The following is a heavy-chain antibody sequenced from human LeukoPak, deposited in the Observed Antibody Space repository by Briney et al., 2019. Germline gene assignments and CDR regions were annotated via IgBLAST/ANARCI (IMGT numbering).Heavy chain of an antibody. D-gene: IGHD6-19*01. CDR1: GFTIGSYA. CDR2: ITNGGVTT. J-gene: IGHJ4*02. Sequence: GGSLRLSCAASGFTIGSYAMSWVRQTPGKSLEWVSIITNGGVTTYYADSVRGRFTISRDNSKNMLYLQMNSLRAEDTAVYYCVKLSSGSGSKFGFDSWGQGTLVTVSS. V-gene: IGHV3-23*01. CDR3: VKLSSGSGSKFGFDS.